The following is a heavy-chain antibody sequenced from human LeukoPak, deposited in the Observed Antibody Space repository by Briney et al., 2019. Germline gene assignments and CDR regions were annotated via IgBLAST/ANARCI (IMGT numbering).Heavy chain of an antibody. D-gene: IGHD2-2*02. CDR2: TYYRSKWYN. Sequence: SQTLSLTCAISGDSVSSNSAAWNWIRQSPSRGLEWLGRTYYRSKWYNDYAVSVKSRITINPDTSKNQFSLQLNSVTPEDTAVYYCASAQGGYCSSTSCYTRYPYYYYGMDVWGQGTTVTVSS. CDR1: GDSVSSNSAA. V-gene: IGHV6-1*01. CDR3: ASAQGGYCSSTSCYTRYPYYYYGMDV. J-gene: IGHJ6*02.